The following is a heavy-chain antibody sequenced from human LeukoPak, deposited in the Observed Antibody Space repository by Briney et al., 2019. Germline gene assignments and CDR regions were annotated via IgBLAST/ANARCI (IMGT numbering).Heavy chain of an antibody. V-gene: IGHV4-38-2*02. CDR2: IYHSGNS. CDR1: GYSISSGYY. D-gene: IGHD6-13*01. CDR3: ARSVGTAAAGRSVFDH. J-gene: IGHJ4*02. Sequence: SQTLSLTCTVSGYSISSGYYWGWFRQPPGKGLEWIGSIYHSGNSYYNPSLKSRVTMSVDTSKNQFSLKLSSVTAADTAAYYCARSVGTAAAGRSVFDHWGQGTLVTVSS.